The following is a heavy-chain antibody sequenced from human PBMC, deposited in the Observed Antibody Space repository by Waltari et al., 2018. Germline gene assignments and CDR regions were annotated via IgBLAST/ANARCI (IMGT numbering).Heavy chain of an antibody. J-gene: IGHJ4*02. CDR3: ERGYGSGGYYKDRFDY. V-gene: IGHV4-34*01. CDR2: SNHSRST. Sequence: QVQLQQWGAGLLKPSETLSLTCAVYGGSFSGYYWSWIRQPPGKGMGGVGKSNHSRSTNYNPSLKLRVTISVETSKNQFSLKLSFVTAADTAVYYCERGYGSGGYYKDRFDYWGQGTLVTVSS. D-gene: IGHD3-10*01. CDR1: GGSFSGYY.